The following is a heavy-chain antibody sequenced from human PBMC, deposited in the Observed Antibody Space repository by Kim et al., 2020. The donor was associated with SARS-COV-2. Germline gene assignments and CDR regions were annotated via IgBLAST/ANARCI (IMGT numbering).Heavy chain of an antibody. D-gene: IGHD3-10*01. CDR3: AKGGYGSGSYTFDY. Sequence: ADSVKGRFTISRDNAKNSLYLQMNSLRAEDTALYYCAKGGYGSGSYTFDYWGQGTLVTVSS. V-gene: IGHV3-9*01. J-gene: IGHJ4*02.